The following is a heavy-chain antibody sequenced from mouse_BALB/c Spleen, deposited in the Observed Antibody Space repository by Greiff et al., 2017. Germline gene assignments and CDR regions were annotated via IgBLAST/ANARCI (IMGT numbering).Heavy chain of an antibody. V-gene: IGHV5-6-5*01. D-gene: IGHD2-3*01. CDR2: ISSGGST. CDR3: ARGYDGYYWFAY. J-gene: IGHJ3*01. Sequence: VQLKESGGGLVKPGGSLKLSCAASGFTFSSYAMSWVRQTPEKRLEWVASISSGGSTYYPDSVKGRFTISRDNARNILYLQMSSLRSEDTAMYYCARGYDGYYWFAYWGQGTLVTVSA. CDR1: GFTFSSYA.